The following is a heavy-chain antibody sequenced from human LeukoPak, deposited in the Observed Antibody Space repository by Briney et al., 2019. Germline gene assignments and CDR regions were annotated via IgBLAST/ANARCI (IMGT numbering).Heavy chain of an antibody. CDR3: ARDSTTVMADY. V-gene: IGHV4-59*01. CDR1: GGSISSYY. J-gene: IGHJ4*02. D-gene: IGHD4-17*01. Sequence: PSETLSLTCTDSGGSISSYYWSWIRQPPGKGLEWIWYIYYSVSTNYNPSLRSRVTISVDTSKNQFSLKLSSVTAADTAVYYCARDSTTVMADYWGQGTLVTVSS. CDR2: IYYSVST.